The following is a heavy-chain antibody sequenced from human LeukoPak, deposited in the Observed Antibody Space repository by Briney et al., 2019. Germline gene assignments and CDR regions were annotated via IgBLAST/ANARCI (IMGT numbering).Heavy chain of an antibody. Sequence: GGSLRLSCAASGFTFSSYSMNWVRQAPGKGLEWVSYITFSNSIIYYADSVKGRFTISRDNAKNSLYLQMNSLRAEDTAVYYCARDRLHYGEYEKTFDYWGQGTLVSVSS. V-gene: IGHV3-48*01. J-gene: IGHJ4*02. D-gene: IGHD4-17*01. CDR2: ITFSNSII. CDR3: ARDRLHYGEYEKTFDY. CDR1: GFTFSSYS.